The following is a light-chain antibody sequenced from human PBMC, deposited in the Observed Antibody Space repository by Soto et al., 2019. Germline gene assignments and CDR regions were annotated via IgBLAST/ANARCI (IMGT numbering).Light chain of an antibody. V-gene: IGKV1-33*01. CDR1: EAVGDY. CDR2: DAS. J-gene: IGKJ4*01. Sequence: DIKMTQSPSSLSASVGDRVTLTCQAAEAVGDYVNGYQQKPGRAPKLLISDASKLETGVSSRFSGSGSGTHFTFTIRDLQPEDFATYYCQLYRNVVLTFGGGTRVDI. CDR3: QLYRNVVLT.